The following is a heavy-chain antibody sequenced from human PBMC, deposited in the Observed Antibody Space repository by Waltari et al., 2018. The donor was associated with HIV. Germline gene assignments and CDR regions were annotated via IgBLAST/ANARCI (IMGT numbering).Heavy chain of an antibody. Sequence: EVQLMESGGGLVQPGVSLRLSCEVSGVSFGDFAMHWVRQTPGKGLEWVSGISWNSETIGYADSVKGRFFISGDNARDSLFLQVDSLSPEDTALYYCVKGGLGWDLQTGGGFDLWGQGTLLIVSS. J-gene: IGHJ4*02. CDR1: GVSFGDFA. D-gene: IGHD7-27*01. V-gene: IGHV3-9*01. CDR2: ISWNSETI. CDR3: VKGGLGWDLQTGGGFDL.